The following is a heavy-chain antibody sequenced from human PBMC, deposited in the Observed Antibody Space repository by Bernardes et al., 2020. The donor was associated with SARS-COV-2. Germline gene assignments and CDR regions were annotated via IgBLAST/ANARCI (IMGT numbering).Heavy chain of an antibody. CDR2: IYYSGST. Sequence: SETLSLTCTVSGGSISSSRYYWGWIRQPPGKGLEWIGTIYYSGSTYYNPSLKSRVTISLDTSKNQFSLKLSSVTAADTAVYYCARHYGAPRLLWFGEADWFDPWGQGTLVTVSS. V-gene: IGHV4-39*01. CDR1: GGSISSSRYY. CDR3: ARHYGAPRLLWFGEADWFDP. D-gene: IGHD3-10*01. J-gene: IGHJ5*02.